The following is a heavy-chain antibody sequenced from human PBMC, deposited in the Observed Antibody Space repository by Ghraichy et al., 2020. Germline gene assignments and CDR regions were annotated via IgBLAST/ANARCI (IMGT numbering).Heavy chain of an antibody. J-gene: IGHJ4*02. V-gene: IGHV3-53*01. Sequence: GGSLRLSCAASGFSVRTNYMNWVRQAPGKGLEWVSFVHPHGDIFYADSVRGRFTISRDDPNNTVYLQMNKLGAEDTAVYFCATGPDRAKVGSWGQGTLVTVSS. D-gene: IGHD5-18*01. CDR2: VHPHGDI. CDR3: ATGPDRAKVGS. CDR1: GFSVRTNY.